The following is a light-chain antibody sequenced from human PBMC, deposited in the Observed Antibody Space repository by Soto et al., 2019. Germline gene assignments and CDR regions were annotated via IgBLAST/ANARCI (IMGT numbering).Light chain of an antibody. CDR3: QNYNSAPFT. Sequence: DIQMTQSPSSLSASVGDRVAITCRASQGISNYLAWYQQKPGKVPKLLIYAASTLQSGVPSRFSGSGSGTDFNLTISSLQPKDVATYYCQNYNSAPFTFGPGTKVYIK. V-gene: IGKV1-27*01. CDR2: AAS. CDR1: QGISNY. J-gene: IGKJ3*01.